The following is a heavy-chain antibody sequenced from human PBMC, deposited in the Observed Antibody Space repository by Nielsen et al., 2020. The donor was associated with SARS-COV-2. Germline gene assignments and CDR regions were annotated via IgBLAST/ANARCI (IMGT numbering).Heavy chain of an antibody. CDR3: ASNAGVQPTSYYYYGMDV. D-gene: IGHD6-13*01. CDR2: ISGNSNYI. CDR1: GFTFSSSS. J-gene: IGHJ6*02. Sequence: GGSLRLSCAASGFTFSSSSMNWVPKAPGKGLAWVPSISGNSNYIYYADSVKGRFPISRDNAKNSLYLQMNSLRAEDTAVYYCASNAGVQPTSYYYYGMDVWGQGTTVTVSS. V-gene: IGHV3-21*01.